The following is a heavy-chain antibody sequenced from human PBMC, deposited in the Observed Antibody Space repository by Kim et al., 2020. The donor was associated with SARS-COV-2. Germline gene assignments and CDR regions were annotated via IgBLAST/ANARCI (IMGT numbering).Heavy chain of an antibody. CDR2: IYPGDSDT. D-gene: IGHD6-13*01. J-gene: IGHJ2*01. V-gene: IGHV5-51*01. Sequence: GESLKISCQGSGYSFTTHWIGWVRQMPGKGLEWMGIIYPGDSDTRFSPSFQGQVTISADKSISTAYLEWSSLKASDTAMYYCARHLSGIAATGAKWYFDLWGRGTLVTVSS. CDR3: ARHLSGIAATGAKWYFDL. CDR1: GYSFTTHW.